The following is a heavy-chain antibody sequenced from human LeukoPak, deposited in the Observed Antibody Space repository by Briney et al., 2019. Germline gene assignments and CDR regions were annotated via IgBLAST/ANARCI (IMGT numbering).Heavy chain of an antibody. CDR2: MNPNSGNT. J-gene: IGHJ4*02. Sequence: ASVXXSXKXXXXXXTTXDIXWVRQATGQGLEWMGWMNPNSGNTGYAQRFQGRVTMTRDTSISTAYMELNSLTSEDTAVYYCAKNVRDTGTFDYWGQGTLVTVSS. V-gene: IGHV1-8*01. D-gene: IGHD5-18*01. CDR3: AKNVRDTGTFDY. CDR1: XXXXTTXD.